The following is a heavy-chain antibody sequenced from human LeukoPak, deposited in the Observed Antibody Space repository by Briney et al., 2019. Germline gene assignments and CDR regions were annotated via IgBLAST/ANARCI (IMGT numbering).Heavy chain of an antibody. CDR2: ISGGGDNT. CDR3: AKARVSSGRHFDY. D-gene: IGHD6-19*01. Sequence: PGGSLRLSCAASGFTFSTYAVSWVRQAPGKGLEWVSSISGGGDNTYYADSVKGRFTIFRDNSKNTLSLQMSSLRAEDTAAYYCAKARVSSGRHFDYWGQGTLVTVSS. J-gene: IGHJ4*02. CDR1: GFTFSTYA. V-gene: IGHV3-23*01.